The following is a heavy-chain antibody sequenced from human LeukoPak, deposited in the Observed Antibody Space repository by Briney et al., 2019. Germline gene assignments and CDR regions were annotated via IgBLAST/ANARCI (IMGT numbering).Heavy chain of an antibody. D-gene: IGHD6-13*01. V-gene: IGHV3-11*01. CDR1: GFTFSDYY. CDR3: ARVCRHSSRWYGWNNWCDL. CDR2: ISSSGSTI. J-gene: IGHJ5*02. Sequence: PGGPLRLSCAASGFTFSDYYMSWIRQAPGKGLEWVSDISSSGSTIYYADSVKGRFTISRDNAKNSLYLQMNSLRAEDTALYYCARVCRHSSRWYGWNNWCDLWPQGTLVRV.